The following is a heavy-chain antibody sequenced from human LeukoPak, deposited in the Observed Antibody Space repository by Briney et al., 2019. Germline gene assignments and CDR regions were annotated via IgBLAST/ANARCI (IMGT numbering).Heavy chain of an antibody. CDR1: GGSISSGDYF. CDR2: IYCSGST. J-gene: IGHJ4*02. Sequence: SETLSLTCAVSGGSISSGDYFWAWIRQPPGTGLEWIGYIYCSGSTNYNPSLKSRVTISVDTSKNQFSLKLSSVTAADTAVFYCARTAGPTYYFDYWGQGTLVTVSS. CDR3: ARTAGPTYYFDY. V-gene: IGHV4-61*05. D-gene: IGHD6-13*01.